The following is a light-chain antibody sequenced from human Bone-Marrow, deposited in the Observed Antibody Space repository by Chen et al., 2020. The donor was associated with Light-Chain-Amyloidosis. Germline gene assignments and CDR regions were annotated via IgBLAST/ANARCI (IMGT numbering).Light chain of an antibody. CDR1: GLPTKY. CDR3: QSADSSGTYEVI. V-gene: IGLV3-25*03. J-gene: IGLJ2*01. Sequence: SYELTQPPSVSVSPGPTARITCSGDGLPTKYAYLYQQKPGQAPVLVIHRDTERPSGISERFSGSSSGTTATLTISGVQAEDEADYHCQSADSSGTYEVIFGGGTKLTVL. CDR2: RDT.